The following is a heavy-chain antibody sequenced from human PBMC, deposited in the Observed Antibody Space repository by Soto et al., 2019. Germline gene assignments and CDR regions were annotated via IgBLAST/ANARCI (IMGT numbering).Heavy chain of an antibody. CDR1: GFTFTSSA. D-gene: IGHD3-3*01. V-gene: IGHV1-58*01. CDR2: IVVGSGNT. J-gene: IGHJ6*02. CDR3: AATYYDFWSGHDSPKYGMAV. Sequence: SVKVSCKASGFTFTSSAVQWVRQARGQRLEWIGWIVVGSGNTNYAQKFQERVTITRDMSTSTAYMELSSLRSEDTAVYYCAATYYDFWSGHDSPKYGMAVWGQGTTVPVSS.